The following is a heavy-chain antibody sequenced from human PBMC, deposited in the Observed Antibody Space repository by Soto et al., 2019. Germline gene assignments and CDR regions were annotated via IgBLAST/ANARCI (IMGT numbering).Heavy chain of an antibody. V-gene: IGHV4-31*03. J-gene: IGHJ1*01. CDR3: ARSRGTATYPHDFQP. D-gene: IGHD2-21*02. CDR2: IYYSGST. CDR1: GGSISSGGYY. Sequence: QVQLQESGPGLVKPSQTLSLTCTASGGSISSGGYYWSWMRQHPGKGLEWIGYIYYSGSTYYNPSLKHRVTISVDTSNTQFSLQFSSVTAADTAVYYCARSRGTATYPHDFQPWGQGTLVTVSS.